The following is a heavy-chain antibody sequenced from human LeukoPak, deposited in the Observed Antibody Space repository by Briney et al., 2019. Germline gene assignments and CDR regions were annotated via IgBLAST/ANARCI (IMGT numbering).Heavy chain of an antibody. D-gene: IGHD1-26*01. CDR3: TRDGVGGTHDY. V-gene: IGHV3-74*01. J-gene: IGHJ4*02. CDR1: GFTFSSSW. CDR2: INGDGGST. Sequence: GGSLRLSCAASGFTFSSSWKYWVRQAPGEGLWWVSRINGDGGSTTYVDFVKGRFTISRDNAKNTLYLQMNSLRAEDTALYYCTRDGVGGTHDYWGQGTLVTVSS.